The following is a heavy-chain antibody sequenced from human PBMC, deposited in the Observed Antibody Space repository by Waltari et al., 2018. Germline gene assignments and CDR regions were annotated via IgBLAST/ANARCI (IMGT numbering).Heavy chain of an antibody. D-gene: IGHD3-10*01. CDR3: AGDRSSVWFGELSAFDI. V-gene: IGHV1-2*02. Sequence: QVQLVQSGAEVKKPGASVKVSCKASGYTFTGYYMQWVRQAPGQGLEWMGWINPNSGGTNYTHTFQSRVTMTRDPSISTAYMGLSRLRSDDTAGYYCAGDRSSVWFGELSAFDIWGQGTMVTVSS. CDR2: INPNSGGT. CDR1: GYTFTGYY. J-gene: IGHJ3*02.